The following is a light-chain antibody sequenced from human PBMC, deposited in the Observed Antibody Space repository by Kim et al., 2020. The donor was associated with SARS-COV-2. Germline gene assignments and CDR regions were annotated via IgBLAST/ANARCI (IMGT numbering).Light chain of an antibody. CDR3: QHYTSYPWT. CDR1: QNIRTW. V-gene: IGKV1-5*03. J-gene: IGKJ1*01. Sequence: DIQMTQSPSTLSASVGDRVTITCRASQNIRTWLAWYQQAPGKAPSLLMHQASSLHNGVPSRFSGSGSGTDFNLTISSLQPHDFATYYCQHYTSYPWTFGPGTKVDIK. CDR2: QAS.